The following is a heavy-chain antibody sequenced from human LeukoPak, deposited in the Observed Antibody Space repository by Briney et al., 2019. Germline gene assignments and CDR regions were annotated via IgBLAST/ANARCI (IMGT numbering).Heavy chain of an antibody. D-gene: IGHD3-22*01. CDR2: VICGST. CDR3: AKSYDSSGYYRSYFDY. Sequence: VICGSTYYADSGKGRFTISRDNSKNTLYLQMNSLRAEDTAVYYCAKSYDSSGYYRSYFDYWGQGTLVTVSS. J-gene: IGHJ4*02. V-gene: IGHV3-23*01.